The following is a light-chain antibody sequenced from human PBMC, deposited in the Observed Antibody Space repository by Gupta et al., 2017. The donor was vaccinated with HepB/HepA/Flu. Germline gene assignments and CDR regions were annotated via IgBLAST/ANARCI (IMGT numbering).Light chain of an antibody. J-gene: IGKJ1*01. V-gene: IGKV4-1*01. CDR3: QQHDFIPPST. CDR2: WAS. Sequence: DIVMTQSPDSLAVSLGERATINCKSSQSVFYSANNKDYLAWYQQKPGQPPKLLIYWASTRESGVPDRFSGSGSGTEFTLTISTLQAEDVAVYYCQQHDFIPPSTFGQGTKLEIK. CDR1: QSVFYSANNKDY.